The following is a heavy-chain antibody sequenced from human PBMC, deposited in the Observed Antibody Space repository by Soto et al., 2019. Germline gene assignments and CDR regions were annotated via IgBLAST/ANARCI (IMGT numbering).Heavy chain of an antibody. CDR2: ITSDGGST. CDR1: GFTFSSYA. CDR3: ARAPVGFYDY. J-gene: IGHJ4*02. D-gene: IGHD1-26*01. Sequence: GGSLRLSCAASGFTFSSYAMHWVRQAPGKGLEYVSAITSDGGSTYYASSVKGRFTISRDNSKNTLYLQMGSLRAEDMAVYYCARAPVGFYDYWGQGTLVTVS. V-gene: IGHV3-64*01.